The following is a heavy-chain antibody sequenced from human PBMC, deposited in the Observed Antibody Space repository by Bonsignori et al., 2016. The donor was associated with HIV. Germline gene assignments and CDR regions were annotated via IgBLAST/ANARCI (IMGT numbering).Heavy chain of an antibody. J-gene: IGHJ3*02. CDR2: IYSGGSST. V-gene: IGHV3-23*03. CDR3: ALGSNLLHFNDAFDI. Sequence: WIRQPPGKGLEWVSVIYSGGSSTYYADSVKGRFTISRDNSKNTLYLQMNSLRAEDTAVYYCALGSNLLHFNDAFDIWGQGTMVTVSS. D-gene: IGHD1-26*01.